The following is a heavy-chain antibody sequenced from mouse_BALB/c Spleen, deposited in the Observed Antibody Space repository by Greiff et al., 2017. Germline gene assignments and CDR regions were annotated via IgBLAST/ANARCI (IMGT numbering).Heavy chain of an antibody. J-gene: IGHJ2*01. Sequence: VHVKQSGAELVKPGASVKLSCTASGFNIKDTYMHWVKQRPEQGLEWIGRIDPANGNTKYDPKFQGKATITADTSSNTAYLQLSSLTSEDTAVYYCARWGYGSSDYFDYWGQGTTLTVSS. CDR1: GFNIKDTY. CDR2: IDPANGNT. CDR3: ARWGYGSSDYFDY. D-gene: IGHD1-1*01. V-gene: IGHV14-3*02.